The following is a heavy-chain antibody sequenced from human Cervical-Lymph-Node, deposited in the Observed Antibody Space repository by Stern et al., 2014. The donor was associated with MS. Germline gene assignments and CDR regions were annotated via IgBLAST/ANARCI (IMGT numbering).Heavy chain of an antibody. Sequence: QVHLVQSGAEVKQPGASMTISCETSGYNFIDHAIHWVRQAPGQRLEWMGWSNGSPGTDKYSQKFQGRVSFTRDKAASAAYMDLSSLSPDDTAVYYCARQPDYSDFLDFWGQGTLVTVSS. CDR1: GYNFIDHA. CDR3: ARQPDYSDFLDF. CDR2: SNGSPGTD. J-gene: IGHJ4*02. D-gene: IGHD4-11*01. V-gene: IGHV1-3*01.